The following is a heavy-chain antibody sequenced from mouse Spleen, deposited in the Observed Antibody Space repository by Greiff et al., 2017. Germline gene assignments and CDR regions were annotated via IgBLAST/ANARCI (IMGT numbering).Heavy chain of an antibody. V-gene: IGHV1-64*01. Sequence: QVQLKQPGAELVKPGASVKLSCKASGYTFTSYWMHWVKQRPGQGLEWIGMIHPNSGSTNYNEKLKTKATLTVDKSSSTAYMQLSSLTSEDSAVYYCARGGYDYDGGGFDYWGQGTTLTVSS. CDR3: ARGGYDYDGGGFDY. J-gene: IGHJ2*01. CDR2: IHPNSGST. D-gene: IGHD2-4*01. CDR1: GYTFTSYW.